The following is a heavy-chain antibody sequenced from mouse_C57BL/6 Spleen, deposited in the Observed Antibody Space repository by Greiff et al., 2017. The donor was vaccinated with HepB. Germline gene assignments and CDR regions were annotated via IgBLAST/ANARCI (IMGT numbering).Heavy chain of an antibody. D-gene: IGHD2-2*01. CDR1: GYAFSSSW. V-gene: IGHV1-82*01. CDR2: IYPGDGDT. Sequence: VQLQQSGPELVKPGASVKISCKASGYAFSSSWMNWVKQRPGKGLEWIGRIYPGDGDTNYNGKFKGKATLTADKSSSTAYMQLSSLTSEDSAVYFCARDHYGYDVLFDYWGQGTTLTVSS. J-gene: IGHJ2*01. CDR3: ARDHYGYDVLFDY.